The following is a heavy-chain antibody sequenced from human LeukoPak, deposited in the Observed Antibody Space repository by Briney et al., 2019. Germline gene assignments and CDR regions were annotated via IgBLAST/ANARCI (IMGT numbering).Heavy chain of an antibody. J-gene: IGHJ4*02. CDR1: GFTFSSYG. V-gene: IGHV3-30*02. CDR2: ILSDGSNK. D-gene: IGHD3-22*01. Sequence: GGCLRLSCAASGFTFSSYGMHWVRQAPGKGLEWVAFILSDGSNKYYADSVKGRFTISRDNSKNTLYLQMNSLRAEDTAVYYCAKDGTHYYDSSGYYLLPYWGQGTLVTVSS. CDR3: AKDGTHYYDSSGYYLLPY.